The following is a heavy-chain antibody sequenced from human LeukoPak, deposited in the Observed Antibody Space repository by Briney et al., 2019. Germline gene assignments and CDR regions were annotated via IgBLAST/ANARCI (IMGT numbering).Heavy chain of an antibody. D-gene: IGHD7-27*01. Sequence: GESLKISCKGSGYSFTSYWIGWVRQMPGKGLEWMGIIYPGDSDTTYSPSFQGQVTISADKSITTAHLQWSSLKASDTAMYYCARANWATSSFDYWGLGTLVTVSS. CDR2: IYPGDSDT. CDR3: ARANWATSSFDY. CDR1: GYSFTSYW. J-gene: IGHJ4*02. V-gene: IGHV5-51*01.